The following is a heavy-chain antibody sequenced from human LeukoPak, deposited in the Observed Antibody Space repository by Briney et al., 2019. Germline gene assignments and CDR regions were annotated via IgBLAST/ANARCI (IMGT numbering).Heavy chain of an antibody. J-gene: IGHJ4*02. V-gene: IGHV1-2*02. CDR1: GDTLTELS. D-gene: IGHD3-10*01. CDR3: ARDQETYYYGSGSYSFDY. CDR2: INPNSGGT. Sequence: VASVKVSCKVSGDTLTELSMHWVRQAPGQGLEWMGWINPNSGGTNYAQKLQGRVTMTTDTSTSTAYMELRSLRSDDTAVYYCARDQETYYYGSGSYSFDYWGQGTLVTVSS.